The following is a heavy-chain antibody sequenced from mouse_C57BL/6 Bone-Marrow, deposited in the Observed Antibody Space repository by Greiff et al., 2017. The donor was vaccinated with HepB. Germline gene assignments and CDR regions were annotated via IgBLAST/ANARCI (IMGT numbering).Heavy chain of an antibody. CDR1: GYAFTNYL. J-gene: IGHJ2*01. CDR2: INPGSGGT. Sequence: VQVVESGAELVRPGTSVKVSCKASGYAFTNYLIEWVKQRPGQGLEWIGVINPGSGGTNYNEKFKGKATLTADKSSSTAYMQLSSLTSEDSAVYFCARAVVARNFDYWGQGTTLTVSS. V-gene: IGHV1-54*01. D-gene: IGHD1-1*01. CDR3: ARAVVARNFDY.